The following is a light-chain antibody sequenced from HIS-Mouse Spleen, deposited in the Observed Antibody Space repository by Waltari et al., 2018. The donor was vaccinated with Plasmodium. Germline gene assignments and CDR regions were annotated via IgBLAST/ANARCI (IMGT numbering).Light chain of an antibody. Sequence: EIVMTQSPATLSVSPGEGATLPCRASQSVSSNLAWYQQKPGQAPRLLIYGASTRATGIPARFSGSGSGTEFTLTISSMQSEDFAVYYCQQYNNWPRGTFGQGTKVEIK. V-gene: IGKV3-15*01. J-gene: IGKJ1*01. CDR3: QQYNNWPRGT. CDR2: GAS. CDR1: QSVSSN.